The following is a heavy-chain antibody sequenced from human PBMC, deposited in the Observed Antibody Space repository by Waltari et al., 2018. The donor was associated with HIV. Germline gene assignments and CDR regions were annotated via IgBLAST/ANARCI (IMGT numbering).Heavy chain of an antibody. CDR1: VGTFSSYA. J-gene: IGHJ4*02. D-gene: IGHD5-12*01. Sequence: QVQLVQSGAEVKKPGSSVRVSCKASVGTFSSYAIRWVRQAPGQGLEWMGGIIPIFGTANYAQKFQGRVTITADESTSTAYMELSSLRSEDTAVYYCARGPLIVATILHFDYWGQGTLVTVSS. CDR2: IIPIFGTA. CDR3: ARGPLIVATILHFDY. V-gene: IGHV1-69*01.